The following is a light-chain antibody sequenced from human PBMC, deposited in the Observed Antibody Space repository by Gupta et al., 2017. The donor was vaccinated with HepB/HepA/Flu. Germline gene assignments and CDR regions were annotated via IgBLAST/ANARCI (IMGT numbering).Light chain of an antibody. Sequence: EIVLTQSPATLSLSPVERATLSCRASQSISDYLAWYQQKPGQPTRLLIYDTSNRDTGIPDRFSGSGYGTDFNLTISVLEPEDFAIYYCQQSSIWPFTFGGGSKVEIK. CDR2: DTS. CDR3: QQSSIWPFT. CDR1: QSISDY. J-gene: IGKJ4*01. V-gene: IGKV3-11*01.